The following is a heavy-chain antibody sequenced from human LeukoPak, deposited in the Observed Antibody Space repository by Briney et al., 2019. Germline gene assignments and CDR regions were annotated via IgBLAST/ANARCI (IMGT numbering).Heavy chain of an antibody. CDR3: ARMDHHGGRDNWFDP. Sequence: GASVKLSCKASGYTVTSYDINWVRQATGQGLEWMAWMNPNSGNTGHAQKFQGRVTITRNTAISTAYMELSSLTSEDTAVYYCARMDHHGGRDNWFDPWGQGTLVTVSS. CDR1: GYTVTSYD. D-gene: IGHD2-15*01. V-gene: IGHV1-8*03. J-gene: IGHJ5*02. CDR2: MNPNSGNT.